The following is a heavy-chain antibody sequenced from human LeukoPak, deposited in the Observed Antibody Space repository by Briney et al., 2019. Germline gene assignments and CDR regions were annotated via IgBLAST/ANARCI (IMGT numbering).Heavy chain of an antibody. CDR3: AREGQQLFYYYYYMDV. CDR1: GFTFSSYG. V-gene: IGHV3-7*01. D-gene: IGHD6-13*01. J-gene: IGHJ6*03. CDR2: IKQDGSEK. Sequence: PGGSLRLSCAASGFTFSSYGMHWVRQAPGKGLEWVANIKQDGSEKYYVDSVKGRFTISRDNAKNSLYLQMNSLRAEDTAVYYCAREGQQLFYYYYYMDVWGKGTTVTVSS.